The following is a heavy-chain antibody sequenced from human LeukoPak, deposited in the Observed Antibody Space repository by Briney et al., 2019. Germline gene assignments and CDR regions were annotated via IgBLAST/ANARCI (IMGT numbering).Heavy chain of an antibody. J-gene: IGHJ4*02. V-gene: IGHV4-31*01. CDR3: ARDSSGYNQFDY. CDR1: NGSINSGGYY. D-gene: IGHD3-22*01. Sequence: PSETLSLTCTVSNGSINSGGYYWSWIRQHPGKGLEWIGYIYYSGSTYYNPSLKSLVIISVDTSKNQFSLRLSSLTAADTAVYYCARDSSGYNQFDYWGQGTLVTVSS. CDR2: IYYSGST.